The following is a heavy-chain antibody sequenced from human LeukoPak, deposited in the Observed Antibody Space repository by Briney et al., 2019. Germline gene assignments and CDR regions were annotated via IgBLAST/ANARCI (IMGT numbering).Heavy chain of an antibody. CDR1: GFTFSSYS. D-gene: IGHD1-26*01. V-gene: IGHV3-48*01. CDR3: ARCGATYGRQDDPFDY. CDR2: ISSSSSTI. J-gene: IGHJ4*02. Sequence: GGSLRLSCAASGFTFSSYSMNWVRQGPGKGLEWVSYISSSSSTIYYADSVKGRLTISRDNAKNSLYLQMNSLRAEDTAVYHCARCGATYGRQDDPFDYWGQGTPVTVSS.